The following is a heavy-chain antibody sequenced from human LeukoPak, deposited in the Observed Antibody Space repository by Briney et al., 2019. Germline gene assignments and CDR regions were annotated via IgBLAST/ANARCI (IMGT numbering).Heavy chain of an antibody. CDR2: IIPILGIA. V-gene: IGHV1-69*04. J-gene: IGHJ3*02. D-gene: IGHD2-15*01. Sequence: GASVKVSCKASGVTFSSYAISWVRQAPGQGLEWMGRIIPILGIANYAQKFQGRVTITADKSTSTAYMELSSLRSEDTAVYYCARDLVVVAAYAFDIWGQGTMVTVSS. CDR1: GVTFSSYA. CDR3: ARDLVVVAAYAFDI.